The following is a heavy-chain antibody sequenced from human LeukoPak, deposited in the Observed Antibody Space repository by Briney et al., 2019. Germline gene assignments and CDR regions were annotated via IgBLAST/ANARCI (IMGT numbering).Heavy chain of an antibody. J-gene: IGHJ6*03. CDR3: ARVRAGTSYYYYMDV. D-gene: IGHD6-13*01. CDR1: GYTFTGYY. V-gene: IGHV1-2*02. CDR2: INPNSGGT. Sequence: ASVKVSCKASGYTFTGYYMHWVRQAPGQGLEWMGWINPNSGGTNYAQKFQGRVTMTRDTSISTAYMELSRLRSDDTAVYYCARVRAGTSYYYYMDVWGKGTTVTISS.